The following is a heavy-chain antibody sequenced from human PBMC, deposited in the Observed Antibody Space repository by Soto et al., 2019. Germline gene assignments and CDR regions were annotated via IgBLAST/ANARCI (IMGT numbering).Heavy chain of an antibody. CDR3: ARHPHPSIAAYFDY. Sequence: ASVKVSCKASGYTFTSYGISWVRQAPGQGLEWMGWISAYNGNTNYAQKLKGRVTMTTDTSTSTAYMELRSLRSDDTAVYYCARHPHPSIAAYFDYWGQGTLVTVSS. V-gene: IGHV1-18*01. J-gene: IGHJ4*02. D-gene: IGHD6-13*01. CDR1: GYTFTSYG. CDR2: ISAYNGNT.